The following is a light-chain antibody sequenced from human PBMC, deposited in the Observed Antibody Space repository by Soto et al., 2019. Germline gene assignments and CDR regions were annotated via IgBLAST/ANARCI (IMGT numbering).Light chain of an antibody. V-gene: IGKV3-11*01. CDR2: GAS. CDR1: QSVSSY. J-gene: IGKJ1*01. Sequence: EIVLTQSPATLSLSPGERATLSCRASQSVSSYLAWYQQKPGQAPRLLIYGASTRATGIPDRFSGSGSGTDFTLTISVLQPEDSATYYCQQTYKTPLTFGQGTKVDIK. CDR3: QQTYKTPLT.